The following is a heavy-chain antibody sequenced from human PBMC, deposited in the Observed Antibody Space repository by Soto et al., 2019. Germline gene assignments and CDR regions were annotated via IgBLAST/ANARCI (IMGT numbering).Heavy chain of an antibody. CDR1: GFTFSGSA. V-gene: IGHV3-73*01. J-gene: IGHJ4*02. D-gene: IGHD3-16*01. CDR3: TVPVGDYPADQFDY. CDR2: IRSKANSYAT. Sequence: GGSLRLSCAASGFTFSGSAMHWVRQASGKGLEWVGRIRSKANSYATAYAASVKGRFTISRDDSKNTAYLQMNSLKTEDAAVYYCTVPVGDYPADQFDYWGQGTLVTVSS.